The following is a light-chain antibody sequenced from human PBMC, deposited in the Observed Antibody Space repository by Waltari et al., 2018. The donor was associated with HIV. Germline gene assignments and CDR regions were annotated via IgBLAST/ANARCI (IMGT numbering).Light chain of an antibody. J-gene: IGLJ2*01. V-gene: IGLV7-46*01. CDR3: LLSFNGVVV. CDR2: DTT. CDR1: TAPATSGHC. Sequence: QAVVTQKLSLTVSQRRSFTLTCAYSTAPATSGHCPYRFQRRPGQAPKTLIHDTTNRHSWTPARFSGSLLGCKAALTLSGAQFEDEADYFCLLSFNGVVVFGGGTTLTVL.